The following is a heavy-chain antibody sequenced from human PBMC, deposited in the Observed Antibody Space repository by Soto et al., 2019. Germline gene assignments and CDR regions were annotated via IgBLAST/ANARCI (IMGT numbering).Heavy chain of an antibody. D-gene: IGHD2-2*01. J-gene: IGHJ6*03. CDR1: GFTFSSYG. CDR2: ISYDGSNK. CDR3: AKDRGPVVPAAKGYYYYYYMDV. V-gene: IGHV3-30*18. Sequence: GGSLRLSCAASGFTFSSYGMHWVRQAPGKGLEWVAVISYDGSNKYYVDSVKGRFTISRDNSKNTLYLQMNSLRAEDTAVYYCAKDRGPVVPAAKGYYYYYYMDVWGKGTTVTVSS.